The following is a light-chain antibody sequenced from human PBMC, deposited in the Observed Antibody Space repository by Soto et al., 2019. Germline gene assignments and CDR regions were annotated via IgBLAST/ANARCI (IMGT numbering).Light chain of an antibody. CDR2: GNS. J-gene: IGLJ1*01. CDR3: QSYDSSLSGV. Sequence: VLTQPPSVSGAPGQRVTISCTGSSSNIGAGYDVHWYQQFPGTAPKLLIYGNSNRPSGVPDRFSGSKSGTSASLAITGLQAEDEADYYCQSYDSSLSGVFGSGTKVTVL. CDR1: SSNIGAGYD. V-gene: IGLV1-40*01.